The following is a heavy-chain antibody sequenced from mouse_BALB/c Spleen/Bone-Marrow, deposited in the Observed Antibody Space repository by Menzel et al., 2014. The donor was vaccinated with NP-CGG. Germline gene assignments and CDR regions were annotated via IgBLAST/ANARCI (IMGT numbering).Heavy chain of an antibody. CDR3: TRSNYGYWFFDV. V-gene: IGHV1S81*02. J-gene: IGHJ1*01. CDR1: GYTFTSYY. Sequence: GAELVKPGASVKLSCKASGYTFTSYYMYWVKQRPGQGLEWIGEINPSNGGTNFNEKFKSKATLTVDKSSNTAYIQLSSLTSEDSAVYHCTRSNYGYWFFDVWGAGTTVTVSS. CDR2: INPSNGGT. D-gene: IGHD1-1*01.